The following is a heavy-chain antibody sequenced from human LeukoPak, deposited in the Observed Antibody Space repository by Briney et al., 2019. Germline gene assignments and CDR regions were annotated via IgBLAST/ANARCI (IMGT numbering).Heavy chain of an antibody. J-gene: IGHJ6*04. CDR1: GYTFTSYD. CDR2: INAGNGNT. CDR3: ATGQQLGYYSYGMYV. Sequence: ASVKVSCKASGYTFTSYDMHWVCQAPGQRLEWMGWINAGNGNTKYSQKFQGRVTITRDTSASTAYMELSSLRSEDTAVYYCATGQQLGYYSYGMYVWGKGTTVTVSS. D-gene: IGHD6-13*01. V-gene: IGHV1-3*01.